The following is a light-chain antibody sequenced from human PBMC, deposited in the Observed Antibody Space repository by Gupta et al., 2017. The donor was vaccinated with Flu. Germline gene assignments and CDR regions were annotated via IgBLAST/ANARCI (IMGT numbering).Light chain of an antibody. CDR2: SDT. Sequence: SSNIGAPYDVHWYQQLPGTAPNLLIFSDTNRPSGVPDRFAGSKSGTAASLAISGLQAEDEADYYCQSFDTSLNAWVFGGGTKLTVL. V-gene: IGLV1-40*01. CDR1: SSNIGAPYD. CDR3: QSFDTSLNAWV. J-gene: IGLJ3*02.